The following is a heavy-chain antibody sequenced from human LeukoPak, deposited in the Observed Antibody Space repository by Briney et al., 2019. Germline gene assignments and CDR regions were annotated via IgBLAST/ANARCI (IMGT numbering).Heavy chain of an antibody. CDR2: IKEDGSEK. CDR1: GFTFHTYW. CDR3: ARDARPPYYYYYYMDV. V-gene: IGHV3-7*01. Sequence: GGSLRLSCTASGFTFHTYWMSWVRQAPGKGLEWVANIKEDGSEKYCVDSVKGRFTISGDNAKTSLCLQMNSLRAEDTAVYYCARDARPPYYYYYYMDVWGKGTTVTVSS. J-gene: IGHJ6*03.